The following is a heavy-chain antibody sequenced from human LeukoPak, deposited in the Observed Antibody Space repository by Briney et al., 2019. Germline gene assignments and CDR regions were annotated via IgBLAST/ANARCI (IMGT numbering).Heavy chain of an antibody. D-gene: IGHD1-26*01. Sequence: GGSLRLSCAASGFTFSSYAMHWVRQAPGKGLEWVAVISYDGSNKYYADSVKGRFTISRDGSKNTLYLQLNSLRTEDTAIYYCVREREGSNSEHWGQGTLVTVSS. J-gene: IGHJ1*01. V-gene: IGHV3-30*14. CDR3: VREREGSNSEH. CDR1: GFTFSSYA. CDR2: ISYDGSNK.